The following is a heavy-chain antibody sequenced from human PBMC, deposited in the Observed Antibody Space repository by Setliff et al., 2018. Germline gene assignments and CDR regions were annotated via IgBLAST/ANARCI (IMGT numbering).Heavy chain of an antibody. CDR1: GFTFSRYW. CDR2: INQDGSGK. V-gene: IGHV3-7*01. J-gene: IGHJ4*02. Sequence: GGSLRLSCVASGFTFSRYWMSWVRQAPGKGLEWVANINQDGSGKYYVDSVKGRFTISRDNAKNSLYVQMNSLRAEDTAVYYCARDDGYNNRWYYYWGQGMLVTVSS. CDR3: ARDDGYNNRWYYY. D-gene: IGHD6-13*01.